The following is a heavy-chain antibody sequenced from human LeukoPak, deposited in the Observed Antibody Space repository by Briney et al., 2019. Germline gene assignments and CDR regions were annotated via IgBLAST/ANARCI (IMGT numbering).Heavy chain of an antibody. Sequence: GGSLRLSCAASGFTFNSYGMHWVRQAPGKGLEWVAFIRYDGSNKYYADSVKGRFTISRDNSKNTLYLQMNSLRAEDTAVYYCAKGLDLVVPAAAYYFDYWGQGTLVTVSS. V-gene: IGHV3-30*02. CDR1: GFTFNSYG. D-gene: IGHD2-2*01. CDR2: IRYDGSNK. CDR3: AKGLDLVVPAAAYYFDY. J-gene: IGHJ4*02.